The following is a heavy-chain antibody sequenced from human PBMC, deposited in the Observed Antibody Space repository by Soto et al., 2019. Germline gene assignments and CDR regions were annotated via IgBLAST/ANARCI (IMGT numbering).Heavy chain of an antibody. V-gene: IGHV1-18*01. J-gene: IGHJ3*02. Sequence: GASVKVSCKASGYTFTSYGISWVRQAPGQGLEWMGWISAYNGNTNYAQKLQGRVTMTTDTSTSTVYMDLSALTSDDTAMYYCARDESYYYYDGSGYSPDAFDIWGQGTMVTVSS. CDR3: ARDESYYYYDGSGYSPDAFDI. CDR1: GYTFTSYG. D-gene: IGHD3-22*01. CDR2: ISAYNGNT.